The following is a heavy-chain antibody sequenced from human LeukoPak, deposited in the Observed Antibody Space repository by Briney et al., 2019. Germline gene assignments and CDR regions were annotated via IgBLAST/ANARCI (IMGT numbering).Heavy chain of an antibody. CDR3: ARGLAVVLVDY. V-gene: IGHV4-39*01. Sequence: PSETLSLTCTVSGGSISSSSYYWGWIRQPPGKGLEWIGSIYYSGSTYYNPSLKSRVTISVDTSKNQFSLKLSPVTAADTAVYYCARGLAVVLVDYWGQGTLVTVSS. J-gene: IGHJ4*02. D-gene: IGHD6-19*01. CDR1: GGSISSSSYY. CDR2: IYYSGST.